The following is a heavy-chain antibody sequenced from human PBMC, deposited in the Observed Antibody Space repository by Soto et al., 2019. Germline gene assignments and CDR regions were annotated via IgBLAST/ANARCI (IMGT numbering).Heavy chain of an antibody. D-gene: IGHD3-22*01. CDR3: ARDRYYDGVGYHYESAY. CDR2: IIPILRSA. CDR1: GGDFINYG. J-gene: IGHJ4*02. V-gene: IGHV1-69*01. Sequence: QVQLVQSGAEVKKPGSSVKVSCKASGGDFINYGISWVRHAPGQGLEWMGGIIPILRSANYAQKFQGRVTIAADESTTTAYMELTTPPSEDTAVYYCARDRYYDGVGYHYESAYWGQGTRVTVSS.